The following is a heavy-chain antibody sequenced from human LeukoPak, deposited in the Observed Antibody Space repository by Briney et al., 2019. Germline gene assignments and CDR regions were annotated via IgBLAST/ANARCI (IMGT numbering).Heavy chain of an antibody. D-gene: IGHD1-1*01. CDR3: AKNRGGTYKYYMDV. Sequence: PGGSLRLSCAASGFTFNKYAMIWVRQAPGMGLEWLSYVSGSGGATYYADSVKGRFTISRDNSKNTVYLQMGSLRAEDTAAYYCAKNRGGTYKYYMDVWGNGTTVTVSS. CDR1: GFTFNKYA. CDR2: VSGSGGAT. V-gene: IGHV3-23*01. J-gene: IGHJ6*03.